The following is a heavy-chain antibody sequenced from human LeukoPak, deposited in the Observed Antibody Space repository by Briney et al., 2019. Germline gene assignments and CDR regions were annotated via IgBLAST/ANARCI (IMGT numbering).Heavy chain of an antibody. D-gene: IGHD3-3*01. CDR1: GGSSSGYY. CDR3: ARKAIFGVVVGPRFDP. Sequence: SETLSLTCAVYGGSSSGYYWSWIRQPPGKGLEWIGEINHSGSTNYIPSLKTRVTISVDPSKNQFSLKLSSVTAADTAVYYCARKAIFGVVVGPRFDPWGQGTLVTVSS. CDR2: INHSGST. V-gene: IGHV4-34*01. J-gene: IGHJ5*02.